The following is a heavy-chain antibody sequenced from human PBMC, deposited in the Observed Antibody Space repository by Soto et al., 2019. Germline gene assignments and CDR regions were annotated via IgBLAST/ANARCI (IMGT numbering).Heavy chain of an antibody. CDR1: GCTFSSDW. V-gene: IGHV3-7*01. CDR2: INQDGSDY. Sequence: EVHLEESGGGLVQPGGSLRLSCAACGCTFSSDWMNWVRQAPGKGLEWVANINQDGSDYNHVASVKGRFTISRDNAKNSLFLQMNALRVEDTAVYYCARTGDGHHDFLDYWGQGILVSFCS. D-gene: IGHD1-1*01. CDR3: ARTGDGHHDFLDY. J-gene: IGHJ4*02.